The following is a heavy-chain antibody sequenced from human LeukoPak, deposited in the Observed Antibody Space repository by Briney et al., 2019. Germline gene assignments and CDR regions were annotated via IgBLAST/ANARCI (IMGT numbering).Heavy chain of an antibody. CDR3: ARGNYGGTFDY. D-gene: IGHD4-23*01. V-gene: IGHV4-34*01. Sequence: SETLSLTCAVYGGSFSGCYWSWIRQPPGKGLEWIGEINHSGSTNYNPSLKSRVTISVDTSKNQFSLKLSSVTAADTAVYYCARGNYGGTFDYWGQGTLVTVSS. CDR2: INHSGST. J-gene: IGHJ4*02. CDR1: GGSFSGCY.